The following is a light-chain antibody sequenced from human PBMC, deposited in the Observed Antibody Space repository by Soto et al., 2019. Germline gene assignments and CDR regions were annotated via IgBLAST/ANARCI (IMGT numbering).Light chain of an antibody. V-gene: IGKV1-39*01. CDR2: AAS. CDR1: QGISSY. J-gene: IGKJ4*01. Sequence: DIQVTQSPSPLSASVRGKITITFRASQGISSYLNWYQQKPGKAPKLLIYAASSLQSGVPSRFSGSGSGTDFTLTISSLQPEDFATYYCQQSYSTLLTFGGGTKVEIK. CDR3: QQSYSTLLT.